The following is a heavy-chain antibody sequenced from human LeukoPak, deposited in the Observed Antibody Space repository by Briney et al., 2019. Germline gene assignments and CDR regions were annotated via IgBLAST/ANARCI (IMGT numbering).Heavy chain of an antibody. J-gene: IGHJ5*02. CDR2: INTNTGNP. D-gene: IGHD6-13*01. CDR1: GYTFTSYA. CDR3: ARGQAAGDNWFDP. V-gene: IGHV7-4-1*02. Sequence: GASVKVSCKASGYTFTSYAMNWVRQAPGHALEWMGWINTNTGNPTYAQGFTGRFVFSLDTSVSTAYLQISSLKAEDTAVYYCARGQAAGDNWFDPWGQGTLVTVSS.